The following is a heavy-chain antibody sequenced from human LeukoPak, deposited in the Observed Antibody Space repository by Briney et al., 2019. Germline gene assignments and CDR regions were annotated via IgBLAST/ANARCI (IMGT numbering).Heavy chain of an antibody. Sequence: SETLSLTCAVYGGSFNDYYWSWIRQPPGKGLEWIGEISHDGSTNYNPSLKSRVTISVDTSRNQFSLKLSSVTAADTAVYYCARVEFGSGSTYFDYWGQGTLVTVSS. CDR2: ISHDGST. CDR3: ARVEFGSGSTYFDY. CDR1: GGSFNDYY. V-gene: IGHV4-34*01. D-gene: IGHD3-10*01. J-gene: IGHJ4*02.